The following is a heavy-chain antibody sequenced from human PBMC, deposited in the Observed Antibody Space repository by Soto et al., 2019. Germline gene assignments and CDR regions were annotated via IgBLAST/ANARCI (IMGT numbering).Heavy chain of an antibody. D-gene: IGHD5-18*01. CDR3: ARISSVDPYGYVNGGLDV. J-gene: IGHJ6*02. V-gene: IGHV4-59*01. CDR1: VGSIRSYY. CDR2: FYHSGNS. Sequence: SETLSLTCSVSVGSIRSYYWSWIRQSPEKGLEWIGYFYHSGNSNYNPSLKSRVTISVDTSKNQLSLSLRSATAADTAVYFCARISSVDPYGYVNGGLDVWGQGTTVTVSS.